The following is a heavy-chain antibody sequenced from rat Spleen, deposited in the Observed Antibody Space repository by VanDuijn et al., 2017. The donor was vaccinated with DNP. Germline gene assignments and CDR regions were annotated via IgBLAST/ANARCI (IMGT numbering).Heavy chain of an antibody. J-gene: IGHJ2*01. Sequence: EVQLVESGGGLVQPGRSLRLSCAASGFTFSDYNMAWVRQAPKQGLEWVATIINDGRRTYYRDSVKGRFTISRDNGKSTLYLQMDSLRSEDTATYYCTTLNFYASLSEYFDYWGQGVMVTVSS. CDR3: TTLNFYASLSEYFDY. CDR1: GFTFSDYN. V-gene: IGHV5S10*01. CDR2: IINDGRRT. D-gene: IGHD1-12*01.